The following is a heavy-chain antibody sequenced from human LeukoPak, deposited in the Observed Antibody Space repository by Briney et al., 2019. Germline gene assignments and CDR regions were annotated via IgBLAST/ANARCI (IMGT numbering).Heavy chain of an antibody. CDR1: GGSFSGYY. V-gene: IGHV4-34*01. Sequence: PSETLSLTCAVYGGSFSGYYWSWIRQPPGKGLEWIGEINHIGSTNYNPSLKSRVTISVDTSKNQFSLKLSSVTAADTAVYYCARLRYYDFWSGFRKWYGMDVWGQGTTVTVSS. CDR2: INHIGST. CDR3: ARLRYYDFWSGFRKWYGMDV. J-gene: IGHJ6*02. D-gene: IGHD3-3*01.